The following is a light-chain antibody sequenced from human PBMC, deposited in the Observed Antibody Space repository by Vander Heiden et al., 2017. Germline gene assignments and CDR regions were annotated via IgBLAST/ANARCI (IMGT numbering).Light chain of an antibody. CDR3: QSYDSGLTGYVV. CDR1: SSNIGAGYD. V-gene: IGLV1-40*01. CDR2: GNT. Sequence: SVLTQPPSVSGAPSQRVSISCTGRSSNIGAGYDVHWYQQVTRTAPKLLIYGNTNRPSGVPDRFSGSKSGTSASLAITGLQAEDEADYYCQSYDSGLTGYVVFGGGTKLTVL. J-gene: IGLJ2*01.